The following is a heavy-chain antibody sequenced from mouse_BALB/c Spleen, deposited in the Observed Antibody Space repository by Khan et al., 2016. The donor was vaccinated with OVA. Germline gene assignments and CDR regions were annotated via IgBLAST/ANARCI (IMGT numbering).Heavy chain of an antibody. CDR3: ARTARIKY. CDR2: ISYSGST. CDR1: GYSITSGYG. V-gene: IGHV3-2*02. D-gene: IGHD1-2*01. J-gene: IGHJ2*01. Sequence: VQLQQSGPGLVKPSQSLSLTCTVTGYSITSGYGWNWIRQFPGNKLEWMGYISYSGSTNYNPSLKSRISITRDTSKNQFFLQLNSVTTEDTATYYSARTARIKYWGQGTTLTVSS.